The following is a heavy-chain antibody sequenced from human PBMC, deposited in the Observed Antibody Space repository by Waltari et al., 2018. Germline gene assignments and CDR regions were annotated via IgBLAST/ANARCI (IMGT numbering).Heavy chain of an antibody. V-gene: IGHV3-33*01. CDR2: IWNDGRNK. CDR1: GFTFSTFA. Sequence: QVQLAESGGGVIQPGKSLRLSCTTSGFTFSTFAMHWVRQAPGKGLEWVAVIWNDGRNKYYADSVKGRFIISRDNSKNTLYLQMNSLRPEDTAVYYCARDSGHITIFGVVISLDYWGEGTLVTVSS. J-gene: IGHJ4*02. CDR3: ARDSGHITIFGVVISLDY. D-gene: IGHD3-3*01.